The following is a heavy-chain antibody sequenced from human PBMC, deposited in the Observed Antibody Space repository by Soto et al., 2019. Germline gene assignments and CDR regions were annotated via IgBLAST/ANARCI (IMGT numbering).Heavy chain of an antibody. V-gene: IGHV3-66*01. Sequence: EVQLVESGGDLVQPGGSLRLSCTASGFTVSSKYMNWVRQAPGKGLEWVSVIYSGGSTNYADSVKGRFTISRDNSKNTLSLQMNSLRVEDTSLYYCARAWPGDGAFAIWGQGTLVTVSS. CDR3: ARAWPGDGAFAI. CDR1: GFTVSSKY. CDR2: IYSGGST. D-gene: IGHD7-27*01. J-gene: IGHJ3*02.